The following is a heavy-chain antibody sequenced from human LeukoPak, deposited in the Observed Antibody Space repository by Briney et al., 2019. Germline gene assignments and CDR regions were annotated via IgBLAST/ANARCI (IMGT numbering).Heavy chain of an antibody. CDR1: GFTFDDYA. D-gene: IGHD6-13*01. J-gene: IGHJ6*03. CDR2: INWNSGAI. Sequence: GGSLRLSCAASGFTFDDYAMHWVRQAPGKGLEWVSGINWNSGAIAYADSVKGRFTISRDNAKNSLYLQMNSLRAEDTALYYCAKDSVAGASLGLYYYYMDVWGKGTTVTISS. CDR3: AKDSVAGASLGLYYYYMDV. V-gene: IGHV3-9*01.